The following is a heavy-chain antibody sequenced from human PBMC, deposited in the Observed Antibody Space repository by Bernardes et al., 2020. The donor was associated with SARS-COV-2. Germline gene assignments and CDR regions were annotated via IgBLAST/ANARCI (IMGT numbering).Heavy chain of an antibody. CDR3: ARVVSGPHVGADAFAV. V-gene: IGHV3-23*01. Sequence: GGSLRLSCAASGFTFSNYAMSWFRQTPGKGLEWISAVNSAGTTYYADSVRCRFTAARDNSKNTLYLQMSSLRSEDTAVYYCARVVSGPHVGADAFAVWGRGTTVTVSS. D-gene: IGHD2-21*02. J-gene: IGHJ3*01. CDR1: GFTFSNYA. CDR2: VNSAGTT.